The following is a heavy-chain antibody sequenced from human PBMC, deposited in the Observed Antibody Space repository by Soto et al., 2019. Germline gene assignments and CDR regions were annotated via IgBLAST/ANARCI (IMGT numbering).Heavy chain of an antibody. D-gene: IGHD3-10*01. CDR2: IRSKACGGTT. Sequence: GGSLRLSCTASGFTFGDYAMSWVRQAPGKGLEWVGFIRSKACGGTTEYAASVKVRFTISRDESKSIAYLQMNRLKTEDTAVYYCTRVALLWFGEPHLSYFDYWGQGTLVTVSS. CDR3: TRVALLWFGEPHLSYFDY. CDR1: GFTFGDYA. J-gene: IGHJ4*02. V-gene: IGHV3-49*04.